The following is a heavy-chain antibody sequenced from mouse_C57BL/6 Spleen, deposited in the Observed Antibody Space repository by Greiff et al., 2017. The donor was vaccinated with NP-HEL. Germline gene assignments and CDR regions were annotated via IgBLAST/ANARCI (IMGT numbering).Heavy chain of an antibody. D-gene: IGHD2-2*01. J-gene: IGHJ4*01. CDR2: IHPSDSDT. Sequence: QVQLQQPGAELVKPGASVKVSCKASGYTFTSYWMHWVKQRPGQGLEWIGRIHPSDSDTNYNQKFKGKATLSVDKSSSTAYMQLSSLTSEDSAVYYCALVTHEDYAMDYWGQGTSVTVSS. CDR3: ALVTHEDYAMDY. V-gene: IGHV1-74*01. CDR1: GYTFTSYW.